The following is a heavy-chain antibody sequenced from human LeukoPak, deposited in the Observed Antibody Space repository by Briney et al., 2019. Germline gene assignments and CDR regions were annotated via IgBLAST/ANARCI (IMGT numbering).Heavy chain of an antibody. J-gene: IGHJ1*01. V-gene: IGHV3-74*01. CDR1: GFTFSSYW. CDR3: ARNDYLED. CDR2: IKSDGSST. Sequence: GGSLRLSCAGSGFTFSSYWMHWVRQAPGKGLMWVSRIKSDGSSTSYADSVKGRFTIARDNAKNTLYLQMNSLRPEDTAVYYCARNDYLEDWGQGTLVTVPS.